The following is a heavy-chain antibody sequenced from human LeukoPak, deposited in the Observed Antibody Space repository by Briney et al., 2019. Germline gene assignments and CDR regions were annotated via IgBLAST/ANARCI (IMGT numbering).Heavy chain of an antibody. CDR2: ISSSSSDI. V-gene: IGHV3-21*04. CDR3: AKEMGSPYGYSYFDY. CDR1: EFTFNTYT. J-gene: IGHJ4*02. Sequence: GGSLRLSCEASEFTFNTYTMNWVRQAPGKGLEWVSSISSSSSDIYYADSVKGRFTISRDNAKNSLYLQMNSLRAEDTAVYYCAKEMGSPYGYSYFDYWGQGTLVTVSS. D-gene: IGHD5-18*01.